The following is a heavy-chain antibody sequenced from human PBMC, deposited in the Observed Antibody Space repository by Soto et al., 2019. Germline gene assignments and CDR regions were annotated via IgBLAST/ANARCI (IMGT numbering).Heavy chain of an antibody. D-gene: IGHD3-22*01. J-gene: IGHJ4*02. CDR3: AKSRYFDSSGDFYDY. Sequence: EVQLLESGGGLVQPGGSLSLSCAASAFTFNNYAMSWVRQAPGKGLEWVSGIGGSGCTTYYADSVKARFTISRDNSNNTLFLKMNSLRDDDTAVYYCAKSRYFDSSGDFYDYWGQGTLVTVSS. CDR1: AFTFNNYA. V-gene: IGHV3-23*01. CDR2: IGGSGCTT.